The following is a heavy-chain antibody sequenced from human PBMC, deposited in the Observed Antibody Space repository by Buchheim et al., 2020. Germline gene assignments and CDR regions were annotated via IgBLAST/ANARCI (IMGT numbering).Heavy chain of an antibody. D-gene: IGHD2-15*01. V-gene: IGHV3-30*04. J-gene: IGHJ5*02. CDR2: ISYDGSNK. Sequence: QVPLVESGGGVVQPGRSLRLSCAASGFTFSSYAMHWVRQAPGKGLEWVAVISYDGSNKYYADSVKGRFTISRDNSKNTLYLQRNRLRAEETAVYYCAEAGVVVVVLAATTRGWFDPWGQGTL. CDR3: AEAGVVVVVLAATTRGWFDP. CDR1: GFTFSSYA.